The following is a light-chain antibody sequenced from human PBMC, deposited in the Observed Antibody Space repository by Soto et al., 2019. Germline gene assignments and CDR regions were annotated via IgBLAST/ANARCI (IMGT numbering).Light chain of an antibody. V-gene: IGKV3-15*01. CDR2: GSS. Sequence: EIVMTQSPATLSVSPGERAALSCRASQSVSSNFAWYQHKPGQAPRLLIYGSSTRATGIPARFSGSGSGTDFTITISSLQSEDFAVYYCQQYNYWPYTFGQGTKLEIK. CDR3: QQYNYWPYT. CDR1: QSVSSN. J-gene: IGKJ2*01.